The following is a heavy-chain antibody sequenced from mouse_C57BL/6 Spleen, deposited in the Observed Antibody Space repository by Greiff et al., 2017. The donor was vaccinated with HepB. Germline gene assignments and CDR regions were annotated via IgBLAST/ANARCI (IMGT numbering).Heavy chain of an antibody. D-gene: IGHD4-1*01. Sequence: VQLQQSGPELVKPGASVKISCKASGYAFSSSWMNWVKQRPGKGLEWIGRIYPGDGDTNYNGKFKGKATLTADKSSSTAYMQLSSLTSEDSAVYFCARLAGIAMDYWGQGTSVTVSS. CDR1: GYAFSSSW. V-gene: IGHV1-82*01. J-gene: IGHJ4*01. CDR3: ARLAGIAMDY. CDR2: IYPGDGDT.